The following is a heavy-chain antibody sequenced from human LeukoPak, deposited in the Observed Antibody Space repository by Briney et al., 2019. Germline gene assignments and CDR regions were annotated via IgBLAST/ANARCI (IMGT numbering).Heavy chain of an antibody. CDR1: GGSISSYY. Sequence: SETLSLTCTVSGGSISSYYWSWIRQPPGKGLEWIGYIYYSGSTNYNPSLKSRVTISVDTSKNQFSLKLSSVTAADTAVYYCARVGATPNIYYYYYYMDVWGKGTTVTVSS. D-gene: IGHD1-26*01. CDR3: ARVGATPNIYYYYYYMDV. V-gene: IGHV4-59*12. J-gene: IGHJ6*03. CDR2: IYYSGST.